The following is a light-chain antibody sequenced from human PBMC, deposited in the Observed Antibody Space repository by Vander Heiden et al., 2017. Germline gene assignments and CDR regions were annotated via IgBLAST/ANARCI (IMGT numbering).Light chain of an antibody. CDR1: GSNIGSNS. CDR2: SDN. V-gene: IGLV1-44*01. Sequence: QSVLTQPPSASGTPGQRVTISCSGSGSNIGSNSVNWYLPLPGTAPKLLIYSDNQRPSGVPDRFSGSKSGTSATLAISGLQSGDEADYYCAAWDDSRNGYVFGTGTKVSVL. CDR3: AAWDDSRNGYV. J-gene: IGLJ1*01.